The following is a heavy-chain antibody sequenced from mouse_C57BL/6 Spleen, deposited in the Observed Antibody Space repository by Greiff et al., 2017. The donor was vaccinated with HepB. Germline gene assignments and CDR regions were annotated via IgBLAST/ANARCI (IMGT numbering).Heavy chain of an antibody. CDR3: ANYYGSSHWYFDV. CDR2: ISSGGSYT. J-gene: IGHJ1*03. CDR1: GFTFSSYG. D-gene: IGHD1-1*01. Sequence: EVQLVESGGDLVKPGGSLKLSCAASGFTFSSYGMSWVRQTPVKRLEWVATISSGGSYTYYPDSVKGRFTISRDNAKNTLYLQMSSLKSEDTAMYYCANYYGSSHWYFDVWGTGTTVTVSS. V-gene: IGHV5-6*01.